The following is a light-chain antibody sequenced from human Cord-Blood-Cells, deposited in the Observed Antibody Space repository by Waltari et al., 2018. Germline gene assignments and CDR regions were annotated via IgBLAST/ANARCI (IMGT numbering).Light chain of an antibody. CDR3: SSYTSSSTLV. CDR1: SRDVGGYNY. V-gene: IGLV2-14*01. CDR2: DVS. Sequence: QSALTQPASVSGPPGQSITISCTGTSRDVGGYNYVSWYQRHPGKAPKLMIYDVSNRPSCVSNRFSSSKSGNTASLTISGLHAEDEADYYCSSYTSSSTLVFGTGTKVTVL. J-gene: IGLJ1*01.